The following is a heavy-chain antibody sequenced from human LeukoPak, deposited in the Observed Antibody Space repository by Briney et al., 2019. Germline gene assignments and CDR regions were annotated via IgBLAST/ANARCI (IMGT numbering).Heavy chain of an antibody. D-gene: IGHD4-23*01. V-gene: IGHV3-74*01. CDR2: IASDGSST. J-gene: IGHJ4*02. CDR1: GFTFSSYW. CDR3: ARGRPHGNDY. Sequence: GGSLRLSCAASGFTFSSYWMNWVRQAPGKGLVWVSRIASDGSSTTYADSVKGRFSISRDNAKNTLYLQMNSLRVEDTAVYYCARGRPHGNDYWGQGILVTVSS.